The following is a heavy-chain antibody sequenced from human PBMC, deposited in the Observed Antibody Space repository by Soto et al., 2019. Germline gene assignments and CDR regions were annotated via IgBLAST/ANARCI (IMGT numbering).Heavy chain of an antibody. CDR3: ARVLADQGYFYFMDV. Sequence: SETLSLTCTVSGGSISSGGYYWSWIRQHPGKGLEWIGYIYYSGSTYYNPSLKSRLTISADTSKNQFSLKLSSVTAADTAVYYCARVLADQGYFYFMDVWGKGTTVTVSS. D-gene: IGHD2-2*01. V-gene: IGHV4-31*03. J-gene: IGHJ6*03. CDR2: IYYSGST. CDR1: GGSISSGGYY.